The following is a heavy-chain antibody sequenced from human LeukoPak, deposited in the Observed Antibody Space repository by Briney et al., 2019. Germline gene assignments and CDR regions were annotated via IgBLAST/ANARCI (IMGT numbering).Heavy chain of an antibody. CDR3: ARDLIYLIDEDYG. V-gene: IGHV4-4*07. CDR1: GSSFNSYY. J-gene: IGHJ4*02. Sequence: SETLSLTCSVSGSSFNSYYWSWIRQPAGKGLEWIGRIHTGGSAEYSPSLQSRVTISVDMSKKEFSLKLTSVTAADTAVYYCARDLIYLIDEDYGWGQGTLVTVSS. D-gene: IGHD4-17*01. CDR2: IHTGGSA.